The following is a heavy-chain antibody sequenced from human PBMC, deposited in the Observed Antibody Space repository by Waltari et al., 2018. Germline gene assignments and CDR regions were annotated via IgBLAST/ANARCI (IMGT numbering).Heavy chain of an antibody. CDR2: IYYSGST. D-gene: IGHD6-19*01. V-gene: IGHV4-39*01. CDR3: ARQRQQWLVPFDY. Sequence: QLQLQESGPGLVKPSETLSLTCTVSGGSIRSSSYYWGWIRQPPGKGLEWIGSIYYSGSTYYNPSLKSRVTISVDTSKNQFSLKLSSVTAADTAVYYCARQRQQWLVPFDYWGQGTLVTVSS. J-gene: IGHJ4*02. CDR1: GGSIRSSSYY.